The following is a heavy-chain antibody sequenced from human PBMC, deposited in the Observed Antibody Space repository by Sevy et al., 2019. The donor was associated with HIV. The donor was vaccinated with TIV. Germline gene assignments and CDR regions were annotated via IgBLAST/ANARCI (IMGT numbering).Heavy chain of an antibody. D-gene: IGHD6-13*01. CDR1: GGSISSSSYY. CDR2: IYYSGSA. V-gene: IGHV4-39*02. Sequence: SETLSLTCTVSGGSISSSSYYWGWIRQPPGKGLEWIGSIYYSGSAYYNPSLKSRVTISVDTSKNQFSLKLGSVTAADTAVYYCARDGLAGIAAAGTFDYWGQGTLVTVSS. J-gene: IGHJ4*02. CDR3: ARDGLAGIAAAGTFDY.